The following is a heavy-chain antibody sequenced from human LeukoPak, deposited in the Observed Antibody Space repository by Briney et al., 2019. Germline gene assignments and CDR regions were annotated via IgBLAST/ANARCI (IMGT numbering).Heavy chain of an antibody. V-gene: IGHV3-48*03. D-gene: IGHD5-12*01. CDR2: ISSSGSSI. J-gene: IGHJ4*02. Sequence: PGGSLRLSCTASGFTFSDYEMNWVRQAPGKGLEWVSYISSSGSSIYYADSVKGRFTISRDNAKNSQYLQMNSLRAEDTAIYYCASLLLPQNRGYEGDYWGQGTLVTVSS. CDR1: GFTFSDYE. CDR3: ASLLLPQNRGYEGDY.